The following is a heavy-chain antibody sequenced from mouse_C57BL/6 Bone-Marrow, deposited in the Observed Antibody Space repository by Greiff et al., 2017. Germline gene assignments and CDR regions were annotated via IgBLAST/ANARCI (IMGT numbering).Heavy chain of an antibody. Sequence: EVKVVASGGGLVQPGGSLSLSCAASGFTFTAYYLSWVRQPPGKALAWLGFIRNNANGYTTEYSASVKGRFTISRDNYPSILYLQRKALRAEDSATYYCARSPHGHSTRGLFAYGGQGTLVTVSA. CDR3: ARSPHGHSTRGLFAY. V-gene: IGHV7-3*01. CDR2: IRNNANGYTT. CDR1: GFTFTAYY. J-gene: IGHJ3*01.